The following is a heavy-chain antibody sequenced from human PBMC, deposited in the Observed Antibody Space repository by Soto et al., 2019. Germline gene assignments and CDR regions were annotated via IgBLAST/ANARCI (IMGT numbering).Heavy chain of an antibody. CDR2: IDPRSGGA. D-gene: IGHD1-26*01. J-gene: IGHJ4*02. V-gene: IGHV1-2*02. Sequence: QVQLVQSGTEVKKPGASVKVSCKASGYAITAYYIHWVRQAPGQGLEWMGWIDPRSGGAIYAQKFQDRVTMTRDTSISTVYMDLSGLRSDDTALYYCARDDYGIYPYWGQGTQVTVSS. CDR3: ARDDYGIYPY. CDR1: GYAITAYY.